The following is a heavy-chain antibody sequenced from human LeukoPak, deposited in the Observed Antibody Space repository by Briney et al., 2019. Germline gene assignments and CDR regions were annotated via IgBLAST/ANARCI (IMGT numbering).Heavy chain of an antibody. CDR2: INRDGSQR. V-gene: IGHV3-7*03. Sequence: PGGSLRLSCAASGFSLSAYWMTWVRQAPGKGLEWVANINRDGSQRNHVDSVKGRFTISRDNAKNSLYLQMDSLTAEDTAVYYCARDSTYSSGSRFYDRFDYWGQGTLVTVSS. CDR3: ARDSTYSSGSRFYDRFDY. J-gene: IGHJ4*02. D-gene: IGHD2-15*01. CDR1: GFSLSAYW.